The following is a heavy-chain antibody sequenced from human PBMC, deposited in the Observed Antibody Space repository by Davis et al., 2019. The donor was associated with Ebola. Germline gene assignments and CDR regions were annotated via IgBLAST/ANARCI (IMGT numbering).Heavy chain of an antibody. CDR1: GFTVSRNH. J-gene: IGHJ4*02. V-gene: IGHV3-53*01. CDR2: IKNDDST. D-gene: IGHD4-11*01. Sequence: GGSLRLSCAASGFTVSRNHMSWVRQAPGKGLEWVSLIKNDDSTYCADSVEGRFTISRDNSKNTVNLQMNNLRADDTAVYYCAREDDYSNDYWGQGTLVTVSS. CDR3: AREDDYSNDY.